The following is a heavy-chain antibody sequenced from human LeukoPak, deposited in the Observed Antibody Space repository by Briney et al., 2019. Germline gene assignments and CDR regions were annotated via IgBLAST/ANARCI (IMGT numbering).Heavy chain of an antibody. CDR3: AKSYGDYVGYYYYYGMDV. V-gene: IGHV3-66*01. Sequence: GGSLRLSCAASGLTVSSNYMSWVRQAPGKGLEWVSVIYSGGSTYYADSVKGRFTISRDNSKNTLYLQMNSLRAEDTAVYYCAKSYGDYVGYYYYYGMDVWGQGTTVTVS. CDR2: IYSGGST. J-gene: IGHJ6*02. D-gene: IGHD4-17*01. CDR1: GLTVSSNY.